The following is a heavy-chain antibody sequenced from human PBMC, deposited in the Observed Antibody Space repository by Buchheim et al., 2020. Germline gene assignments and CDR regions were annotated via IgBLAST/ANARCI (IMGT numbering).Heavy chain of an antibody. Sequence: EVQLVESGGGLVQPGGSLRLSCAASGFTFSSYWMNWVRQAPGKGLEWVANIKQGGSEKYYVDSVKGRFTISRDNAKNSLYLQMSSLRAEDTAVYYCARDPAAAQVWYFDLWGRGTL. CDR1: GFTFSSYW. D-gene: IGHD6-13*01. CDR2: IKQGGSEK. CDR3: ARDPAAAQVWYFDL. J-gene: IGHJ2*01. V-gene: IGHV3-7*01.